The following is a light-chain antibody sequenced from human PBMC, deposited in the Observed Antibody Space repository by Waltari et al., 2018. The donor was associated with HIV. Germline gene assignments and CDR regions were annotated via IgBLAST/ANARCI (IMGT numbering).Light chain of an antibody. CDR1: QSVSSN. J-gene: IGKJ1*01. CDR3: QQYNNWPRT. Sequence: EIVLTQSPVSLSLSPGERATLSCRASQSVSSNLAWHQQQPGQAPSLLLYGASTRATGIPARFSGSGSGTEFTLTIDSLQPDDFTLYYCQQYNNWPRTFGQGTKVEI. CDR2: GAS. V-gene: IGKV3-15*01.